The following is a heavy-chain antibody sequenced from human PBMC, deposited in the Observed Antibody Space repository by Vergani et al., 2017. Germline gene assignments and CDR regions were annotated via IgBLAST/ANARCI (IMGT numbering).Heavy chain of an antibody. CDR3: AREYSSTSGRAFDF. D-gene: IGHD2-2*01. Sequence: EVQLVESGGGLVQPGGSLRLSCAASGFTFSSYEMNWVRQAPGKGLEWVSYISSSGSTIYYADSVKGRFTISRDNAKNSLYLQMDSLRAEDTAVYYCAREYSSTSGRAFDFWVQGTKVTVSS. CDR1: GFTFSSYE. CDR2: ISSSGSTI. J-gene: IGHJ3*01. V-gene: IGHV3-48*03.